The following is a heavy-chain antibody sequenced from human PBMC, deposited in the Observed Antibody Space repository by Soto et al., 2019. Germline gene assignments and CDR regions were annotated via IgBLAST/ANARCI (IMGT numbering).Heavy chain of an antibody. D-gene: IGHD3-22*01. CDR1: GGSINSDGYY. V-gene: IGHV4-31*03. CDR2: IYYSGST. J-gene: IGHJ5*02. Sequence: LSLTCTVSGGSINSDGYYWSWIRQHPGKGLEWIGYIYYSGSTYYNPSLKSRVTISVDTSKNQFSLKLSSVTAADTAVYYCARVSYYYESSGYFSWFDPWGQGTLVTVSS. CDR3: ARVSYYYESSGYFSWFDP.